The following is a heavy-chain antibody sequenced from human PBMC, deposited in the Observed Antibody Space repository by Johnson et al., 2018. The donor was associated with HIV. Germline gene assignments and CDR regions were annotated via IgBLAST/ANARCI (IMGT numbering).Heavy chain of an antibody. Sequence: MLLVESGGGLVQPGGSLRLSCAASGFTFSSYWMSCVRRAPGKGLEWVANIKQDGSSAFYVDSVKGRFTISRDNSEKSLYLQMNSLRAEDTVVYYCARDGHGIWENAAFDVWGQG. CDR1: GFTFSSYW. CDR3: ARDGHGIWENAAFDV. J-gene: IGHJ3*01. V-gene: IGHV3-7*01. D-gene: IGHD1-26*01. CDR2: IKQDGSSA.